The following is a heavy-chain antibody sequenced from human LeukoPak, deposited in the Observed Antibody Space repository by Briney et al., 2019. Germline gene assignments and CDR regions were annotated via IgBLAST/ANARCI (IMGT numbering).Heavy chain of an antibody. CDR3: ARQGGIAARQYYYGMDV. D-gene: IGHD6-6*01. CDR2: IYFSGST. V-gene: IGHV4-61*05. Sequence: SETLSLTCTVSGGSISSNSYYWGWIRQPRGKGLEWIGYIYFSGSTDYHPSLKSRFTISVDTSKKQFSRKLNSVTAADTAVYYCARQGGIAARQYYYGMDVWGQGTTVTVSS. J-gene: IGHJ6*02. CDR1: GGSISSNSYY.